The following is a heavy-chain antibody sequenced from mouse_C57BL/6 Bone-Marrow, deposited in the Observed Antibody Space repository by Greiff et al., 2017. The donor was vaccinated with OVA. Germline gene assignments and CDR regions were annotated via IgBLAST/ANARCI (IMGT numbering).Heavy chain of an antibody. CDR3: ARDDYDGYYAMDY. D-gene: IGHD2-4*01. CDR2: INPGSGGT. J-gene: IGHJ4*01. V-gene: IGHV1-54*01. Sequence: VQVVESGAELVRPGTSVKVSCKASGYAFTNYLIEWVKQRPGQGLEWIGVINPGSGGTNYNEKFKGKATLTADKSSSTAYMQLSSLTSEDSAVYFCARDDYDGYYAMDYWGQGTSVTVSS. CDR1: GYAFTNYL.